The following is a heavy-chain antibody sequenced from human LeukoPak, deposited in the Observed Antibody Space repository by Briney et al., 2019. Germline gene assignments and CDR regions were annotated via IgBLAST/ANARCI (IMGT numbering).Heavy chain of an antibody. CDR1: GSTFSSYA. CDR3: ARDIGVSGMDV. J-gene: IGHJ6*02. D-gene: IGHD1-26*01. Sequence: GGSLRLSCATSGSTFSSYAMHWVRQAPGKGLEWVAVIWYDGSNEHYADSVKGRFIISRDNSKNTLYLQMNSLRAEDTAVFYCARDIGVSGMDVWGQGTTVTVSS. CDR2: IWYDGSNE. V-gene: IGHV3-33*01.